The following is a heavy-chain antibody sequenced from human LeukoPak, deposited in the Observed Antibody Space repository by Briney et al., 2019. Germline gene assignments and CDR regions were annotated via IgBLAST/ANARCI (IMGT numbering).Heavy chain of an antibody. CDR2: IIPIFGTA. CDR1: GGTFSSYA. V-gene: IGHV1-69*05. D-gene: IGHD3-22*01. CDR3: ARAVEGGQDPNHDYYDSSGYYYD. J-gene: IGHJ4*02. Sequence: GASVKVSCKASGGTFSSYAISWVRQAPGQGLEWMGGIIPIFGTANYAQKFQGRVTMTTDTSTSTAYMELRSLRSGDTAVYYCARAVEGGQDPNHDYYDSSGYYYDWGQGTLVTVSS.